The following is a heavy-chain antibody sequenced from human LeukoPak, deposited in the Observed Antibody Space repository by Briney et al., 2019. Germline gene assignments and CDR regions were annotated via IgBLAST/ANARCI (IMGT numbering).Heavy chain of an antibody. CDR3: ARLFLRFGEFSFDY. V-gene: IGHV4-39*02. CDR1: GGSISNSSFY. Sequence: ETLSLTCTVSGGSISNSSFYWGGIRQPPGKGLEWIGNIYYRGSTYYNSSLKSRVSISVDTSKNYFSLKVSSVTAADTAVYYCARLFLRFGEFSFDYWGEGTVDPVSS. J-gene: IGHJ4*02. CDR2: IYYRGST. D-gene: IGHD3-10*01.